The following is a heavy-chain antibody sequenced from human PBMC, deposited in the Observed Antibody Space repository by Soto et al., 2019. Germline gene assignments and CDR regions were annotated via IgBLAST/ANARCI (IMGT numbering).Heavy chain of an antibody. D-gene: IGHD2-15*01. CDR3: AKEIGGSCYLPPDY. Sequence: PGGSLRISCAASGFTFSNYAMSWVRRAPGKGLEWVSSIYGDGGNTYYADSVKGRFTISRDNSKNTLYLQMNSLRAGDTAVYYCAKEIGGSCYLPPDYWGQGTPVTVSS. J-gene: IGHJ4*02. CDR1: GFTFSNYA. V-gene: IGHV3-23*01. CDR2: IYGDGGNT.